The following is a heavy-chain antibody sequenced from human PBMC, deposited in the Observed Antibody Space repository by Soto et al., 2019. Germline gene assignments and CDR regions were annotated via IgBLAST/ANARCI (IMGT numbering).Heavy chain of an antibody. CDR2: INQDGSET. CDR1: GFTFGGYW. CDR3: ARGDKYSGDY. D-gene: IGHD5-18*01. V-gene: IGHV3-7*05. J-gene: IGHJ4*02. Sequence: EVQLVESGGGLVQPGWSLRLSCAASGFTFGGYWMSWVRQAPGKGLEWVANINQDGSETYYVDSVKGRFTISRDNAKNSLYLQMNSLRAEDTAVYYCARGDKYSGDYWGQGTLVTVSS.